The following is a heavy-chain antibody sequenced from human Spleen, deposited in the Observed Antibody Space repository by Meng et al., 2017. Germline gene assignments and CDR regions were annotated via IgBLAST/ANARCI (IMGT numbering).Heavy chain of an antibody. CDR1: GYTFTSYG. V-gene: IGHV1-18*01. CDR2: ITAYNGNT. CDR3: ARGPPLTTVTTRCDNWCDP. D-gene: IGHD4-11*01. J-gene: IGHJ5*02. Sequence: ASVKVSCKASGYTFTSYGISWVRQAPGQGLEWMGWITAYNGNTNYAQKLQGRVTMTTDTSTSTAYMALRSLRSDDTAVYYCARGPPLTTVTTRCDNWCDPWGQGTLVTVSS.